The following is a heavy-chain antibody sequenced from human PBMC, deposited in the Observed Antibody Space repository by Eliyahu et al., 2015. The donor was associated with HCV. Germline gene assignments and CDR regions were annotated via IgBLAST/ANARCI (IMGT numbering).Heavy chain of an antibody. CDR3: VKRGRGSGYYTGKFDY. D-gene: IGHD3-3*01. CDR2: IXSNGGST. J-gene: IGHJ4*02. V-gene: IGHV3-64D*06. Sequence: EVQLVESGGGLVQPGGSLRLSCSASGFXFXXXXXHWVRQAPGKGLGYVSAIXSNGGSTYYADSVKGRFTISRDNSKNTLYLQMSSLRAEDTAVYYCVKRGRGSGYYTGKFDYWGQGTLVTVSS. CDR1: GFXFXXXX.